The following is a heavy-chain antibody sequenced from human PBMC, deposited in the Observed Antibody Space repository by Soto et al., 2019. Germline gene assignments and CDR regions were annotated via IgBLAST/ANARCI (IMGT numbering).Heavy chain of an antibody. D-gene: IGHD1-26*01. CDR1: GFTFSDYY. V-gene: IGHV3-11*06. J-gene: IGHJ4*02. Sequence: QVQLVESGGGLVKPGGSLRLSCAASGFTFSDYYMSWIRQAPGKGLEWVSYISSSSSYTNYADSVKGRFTISRDNAKNSMDLQMNGLRAEDTAVYYCARGGLVGATEWGGGDYWGQGTLVTVSS. CDR2: ISSSSSYT. CDR3: ARGGLVGATEWGGGDY.